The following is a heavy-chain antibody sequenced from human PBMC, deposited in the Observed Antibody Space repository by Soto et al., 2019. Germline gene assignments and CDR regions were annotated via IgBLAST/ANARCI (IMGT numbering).Heavy chain of an antibody. D-gene: IGHD5-12*01. J-gene: IGHJ4*02. CDR2: ISGSGGST. V-gene: IGHV3-23*01. CDR3: AKDIVAVGGYETFDF. CDR1: GFTFSNFA. Sequence: EVQLSQSGGGLVQPGGSLRLSCAASGFTFSNFAMRWVRQAPGKGLEWVSDISGSGGSTYYAESVKGRFTISRDNSMNTLFLQMNSLRVEDTAVYYCAKDIVAVGGYETFDFWGQGTMVTVSS.